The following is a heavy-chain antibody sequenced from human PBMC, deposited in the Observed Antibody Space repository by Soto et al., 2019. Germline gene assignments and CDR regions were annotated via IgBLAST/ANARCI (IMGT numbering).Heavy chain of an antibody. J-gene: IGHJ4*01. CDR3: AKGRGSSWTIDY. CDR1: GFNFRSYA. D-gene: IGHD6-13*01. V-gene: IGHV3-23*01. CDR2: ISGSGGTS. Sequence: DVELSESGGGLVQPGGSLRLSCAASGFNFRSYAMSWVRRAPGKGLEWVSAISGSGGTSYFADSVRGRFTISRDNSKNTLYLQLGSLRVEDTAEYFCAKGRGSSWTIDYWGHGTLVTVSS.